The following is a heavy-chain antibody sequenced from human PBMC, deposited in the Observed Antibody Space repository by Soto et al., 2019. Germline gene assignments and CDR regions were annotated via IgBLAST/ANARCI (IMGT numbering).Heavy chain of an antibody. CDR1: GYSFTTYS. CDR3: ASTQYTTFT. D-gene: IGHD1-26*01. V-gene: IGHV1-3*05. J-gene: IGHJ5*02. Sequence: QVQLVQSGAEEKKPGASVKVSCKASGYSFTTYSIHWVRHAPGQRLEWMGLINGGNGITKFSQKFQDRVTITRDTSASTAYMELSSLRSEDTAVYYCASTQYTTFTWGKGTLVTVSS. CDR2: INGGNGIT.